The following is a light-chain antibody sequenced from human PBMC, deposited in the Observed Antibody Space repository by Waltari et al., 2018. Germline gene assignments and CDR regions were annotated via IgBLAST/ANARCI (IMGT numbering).Light chain of an antibody. J-gene: IGLJ3*02. CDR1: TGAVTGASY. CDR3: LLYSGGAWV. CDR2: STT. Sequence: QTVVTQEPSLTVSPGGTVTLTCASNTGAVTGASYPNWFQQKPGQAPRPLIFSTTYKHSGTPARFSRSRLGGKAALTLSGVQPEDESDYYCLLYSGGAWVCGGGTKLTVL. V-gene: IGLV7-43*01.